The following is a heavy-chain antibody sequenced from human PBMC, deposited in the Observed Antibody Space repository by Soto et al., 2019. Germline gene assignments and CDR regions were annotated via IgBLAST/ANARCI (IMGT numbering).Heavy chain of an antibody. CDR1: GFTFRNYV. D-gene: IGHD1-26*01. Sequence: GGSLRLSCSASGFTFRNYVMSWVRQAPGKGLEWVSAISGSGGSTYYADSVKGRFTISRDNSRNTLYLQMSSLRAEDTAVYYCAKLGGSYTNYFFDCWGLGTLVTV. CDR2: ISGSGGST. V-gene: IGHV3-23*01. CDR3: AKLGGSYTNYFFDC. J-gene: IGHJ4*02.